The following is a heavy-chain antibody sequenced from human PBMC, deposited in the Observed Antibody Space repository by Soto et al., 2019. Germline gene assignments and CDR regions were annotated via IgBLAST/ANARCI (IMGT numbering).Heavy chain of an antibody. V-gene: IGHV4-59*08. CDR1: GGSISSYY. CDR3: ARSPGSTTANYCDS. D-gene: IGHD4-17*01. J-gene: IGHJ4*02. Sequence: SETLSLTCTVSGGSISSYYWNWIRQPPGKGLEWIGYTYYSGSTNYNPSLNSRVTISVDTSKNQFSLKLRSVTAADTAMYYCARSPGSTTANYCDSWGQGALVTVSS. CDR2: TYYSGST.